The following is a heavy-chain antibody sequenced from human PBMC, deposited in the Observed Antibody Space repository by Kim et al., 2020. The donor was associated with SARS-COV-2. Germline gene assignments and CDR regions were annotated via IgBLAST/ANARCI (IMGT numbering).Heavy chain of an antibody. J-gene: IGHJ5*02. CDR3: SSPREGRIRHSRS. CDR2: ISGGDST. CDR1: GFPFINFA. Sequence: GGSLRLSCAASGFPFINFAMSWVRQAPGKGLEWVSTISGGDSTFYADSAKGRFTVSRDNYKNTLYLQMDSLGADDTALDYCSSPREGRIRHSRSWGQDTL. D-gene: IGHD5-18*01. V-gene: IGHV3-23*01.